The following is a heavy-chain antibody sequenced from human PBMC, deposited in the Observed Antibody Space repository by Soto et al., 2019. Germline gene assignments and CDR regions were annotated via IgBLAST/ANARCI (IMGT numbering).Heavy chain of an antibody. CDR3: ARGVVVAATNWFDP. CDR1: GGSISSYY. CDR2: IYTSGST. J-gene: IGHJ5*02. Sequence: KSSETLSLTCTVSGGSISSYYWSWIRQPAGKGLEWIGRIYTSGSTNYNPSLKSRVTMSVDTSKNQFSLKLSSVTAADTAVYYCARGVVVAATNWFDPWGQGTLVTVSS. V-gene: IGHV4-4*07. D-gene: IGHD2-15*01.